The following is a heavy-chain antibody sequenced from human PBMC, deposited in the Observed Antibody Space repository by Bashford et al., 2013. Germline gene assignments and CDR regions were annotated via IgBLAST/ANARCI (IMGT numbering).Heavy chain of an antibody. J-gene: IGHJ6*02. CDR2: IYYSGST. Sequence: SETLSLTCTVSGGSISSGDYYWSWIRQPPGKGLEWIGYIYYSGSTYYNPSLKSRVTISVDTSKNQFSLKLSSVTAADTAVYYCARADTAMDVYYYYGMDVWAKGPRSPSP. CDR1: GGSISSGDYY. D-gene: IGHD5-18*01. V-gene: IGHV4-30-4*01. CDR3: ARADTAMDVYYYYGMDV.